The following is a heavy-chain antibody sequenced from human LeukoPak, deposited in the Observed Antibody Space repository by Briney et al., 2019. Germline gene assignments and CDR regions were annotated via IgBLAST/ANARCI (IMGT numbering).Heavy chain of an antibody. CDR2: INHSGST. CDR3: ARGYSSSPEDYYYYGMDV. D-gene: IGHD6-6*01. Sequence: SETLSLTCAVYGGSFSGYYWSWIRQPPGKGLEWIGEINHSGSTNYNPSLKSRVTISVDTSKNQFSLKLSSVTAADTAVYYRARGYSSSPEDYYYYGMDVWGQGTTVTVSS. V-gene: IGHV4-34*01. CDR1: GGSFSGYY. J-gene: IGHJ6*02.